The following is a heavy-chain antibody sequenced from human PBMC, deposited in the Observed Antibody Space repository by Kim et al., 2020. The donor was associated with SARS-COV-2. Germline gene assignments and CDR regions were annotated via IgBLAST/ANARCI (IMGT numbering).Heavy chain of an antibody. J-gene: IGHJ4*02. Sequence: GGSLRLSCAASGFTFSSYSMNWVRQAPGQGLEWVSSISSSSSYIYYADSVKGRFTISRDNAKNSLYLQMNSLRAEDTAVYYCARETYSSGWFDYWGQGTLVTVSS. V-gene: IGHV3-21*01. CDR2: ISSSSSYI. CDR1: GFTFSSYS. D-gene: IGHD6-19*01. CDR3: ARETYSSGWFDY.